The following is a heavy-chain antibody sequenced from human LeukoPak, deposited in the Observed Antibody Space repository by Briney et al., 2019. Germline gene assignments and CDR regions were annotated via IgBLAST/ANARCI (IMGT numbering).Heavy chain of an antibody. CDR3: AKDRLSIAVAGTDWFDP. CDR2: ISGSGGST. CDR1: GFPFSGYW. Sequence: GGSLRLSCAAYGFPFSGYWMDWVRQAPGKGMEWVSAISGSGGSTYYADSVKGRFTISRDNSKNTLYLQMNSLRAEDTAVYYCAKDRLSIAVAGTDWFDPWGQGTLVTVSS. V-gene: IGHV3-23*01. J-gene: IGHJ5*02. D-gene: IGHD6-19*01.